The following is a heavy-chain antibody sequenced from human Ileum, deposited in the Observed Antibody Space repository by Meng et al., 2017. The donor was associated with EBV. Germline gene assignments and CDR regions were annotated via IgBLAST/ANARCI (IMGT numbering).Heavy chain of an antibody. CDR1: GGGSSSSNW. V-gene: IGHV4-4*02. CDR2: IEHSDST. CDR3: ARVGQWLPIGY. J-gene: IGHJ4*02. D-gene: IGHD6-19*01. Sequence: QSHVQAYGPGLVKASPSQSLPLACPGGGSSSSNWCSCVRQPRGTGRECIGEIEHSDSTNYTSSLTSRVTISVDKSKNQFSLNLSSVTAADTAVYYCARVGQWLPIGYWGQGTLVTVSS.